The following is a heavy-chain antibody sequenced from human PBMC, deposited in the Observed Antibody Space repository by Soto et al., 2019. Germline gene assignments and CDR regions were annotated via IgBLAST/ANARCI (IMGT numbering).Heavy chain of an antibody. CDR3: AKKRFRAEGGPSPLDY. CDR2: ISYDGSNK. J-gene: IGHJ4*02. V-gene: IGHV3-30*18. D-gene: IGHD3-16*01. Sequence: PVGSLRLSCAASGFTFSSYGMHWVRQAPGKGLEWVAVISYDGSNKYYADSVKGRFTISRDNSKNTLYLQMNSLRAEDTAVYYCAKKRFRAEGGPSPLDYWGQGTLVTVSS. CDR1: GFTFSSYG.